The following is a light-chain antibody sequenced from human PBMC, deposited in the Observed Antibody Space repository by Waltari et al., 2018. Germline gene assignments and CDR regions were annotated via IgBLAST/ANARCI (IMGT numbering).Light chain of an antibody. CDR3: QHYNNYSGT. Sequence: EIVMTQSPVTLSVSPGERVTLSCRASQSIRNNLAWYQQKAGQPPRLLSYGASTRAPGLPARFSGSGSGTEFALTISSLQPDDFATYYCQHYNNYSGTFGQGTRVELK. CDR1: QSIRNN. CDR2: GAS. V-gene: IGKV3-15*01. J-gene: IGKJ1*01.